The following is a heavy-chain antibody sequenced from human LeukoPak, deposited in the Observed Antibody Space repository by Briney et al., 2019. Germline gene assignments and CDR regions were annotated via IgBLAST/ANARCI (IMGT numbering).Heavy chain of an antibody. CDR3: ARGERVVVAATDYYYMDV. CDR2: MNPNSGNT. Sequence: ASVKVSCKASGYTFTSYDINWVRQATGQGLEWMGWMNPNSGNTGYAQKFQGRVTMTRNTSISTAYMELSSLRSEDTAVYYCARGERVVVAATDYYYMDVWAKGTTVTVSS. D-gene: IGHD2-15*01. CDR1: GYTFTSYD. V-gene: IGHV1-8*01. J-gene: IGHJ6*03.